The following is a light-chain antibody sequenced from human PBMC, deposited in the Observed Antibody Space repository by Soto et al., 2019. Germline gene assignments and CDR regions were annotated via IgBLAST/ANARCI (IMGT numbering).Light chain of an antibody. CDR1: QSILYISNNKIY. CDR3: LQYYTTPEA. CDR2: WAS. J-gene: IGKJ1*01. Sequence: DIVMTQSPDSLAVSLGERGTIDCKSSQSILYISNNKIYLAWYQQKPGQRPKLLIYWASTRESGVPDRFSGSGSGTDFTLTISSLQAEDVAVYYCLQYYTTPEAFGQGTKVEIK. V-gene: IGKV4-1*01.